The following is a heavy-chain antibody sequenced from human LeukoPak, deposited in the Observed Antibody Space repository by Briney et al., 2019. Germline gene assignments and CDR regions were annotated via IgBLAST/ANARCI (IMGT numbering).Heavy chain of an antibody. Sequence: GGSLRLSCAASGFTFSSYEMNWVRQAPGKGLEWVSYISSSDSTIYYADSVKGRITISRDNSMNTLYLQMNSLTAEDTAVYYCAKVRWGSDNALDSWGQGTLVTGSS. J-gene: IGHJ4*02. V-gene: IGHV3-48*03. CDR1: GFTFSSYE. D-gene: IGHD3-16*01. CDR2: ISSSDSTI. CDR3: AKVRWGSDNALDS.